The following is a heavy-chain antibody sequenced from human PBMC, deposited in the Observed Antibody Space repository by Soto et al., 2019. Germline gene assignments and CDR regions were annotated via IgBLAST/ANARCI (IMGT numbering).Heavy chain of an antibody. CDR1: GFTFSSSA. CDR3: AKVGRDYYGMDV. J-gene: IGHJ6*02. CDR2: ISDSGTNT. V-gene: IGHV3-23*01. Sequence: EVQLLESGGGLVQPGGSLRLSCAASGFTFSSSAMSWVRQAPGKGLEWVSSISDSGTNTDYADSVKGHFTISRDNSKNTLFLQMDSLRAEDTAIYYCAKVGRDYYGMDVWGQGTTVTVSS.